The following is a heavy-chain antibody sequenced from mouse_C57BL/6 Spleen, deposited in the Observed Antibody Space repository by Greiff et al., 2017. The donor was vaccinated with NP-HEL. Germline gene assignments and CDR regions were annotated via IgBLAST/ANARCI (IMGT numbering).Heavy chain of an antibody. CDR1: GYTFTNYW. CDR3: ARGGIYGSRAFDY. Sequence: QVQLKQSGAELVRPGTSVKMSCKASGYTFTNYWIGWAKQRPGHGLEWIGDIYPGGGYTNYNEKFKGKATLTVDKSSSTAYMQLSSLTSEDSAVYYCARGGIYGSRAFDYWGQGTTLTVSS. J-gene: IGHJ2*01. V-gene: IGHV1-63*01. D-gene: IGHD1-1*01. CDR2: IYPGGGYT.